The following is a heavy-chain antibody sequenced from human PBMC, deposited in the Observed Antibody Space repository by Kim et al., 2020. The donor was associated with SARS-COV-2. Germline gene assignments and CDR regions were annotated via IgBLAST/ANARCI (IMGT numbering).Heavy chain of an antibody. J-gene: IGHJ4*02. Sequence: AQGFTGRFVFSLDTSVSTAYLQISSLKAEDTAVYYCARDSSAKDFDYWGQGTLVTVSS. CDR3: ARDSSAKDFDY. V-gene: IGHV7-4-1*02.